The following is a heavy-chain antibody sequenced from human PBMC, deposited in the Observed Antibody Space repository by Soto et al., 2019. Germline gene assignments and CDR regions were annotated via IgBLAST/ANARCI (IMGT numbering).Heavy chain of an antibody. Sequence: QLQLQESGSGLVTPSQTLSLTCAVSGGSISSGGYSWSWIRQPPGKGLEWIGYIYHSGSTYYNPSLKRRVTISVDRSKNQFSLKLSSVTAADTAVDYCARAGGLGAEAVDYWGQGTLVTVSS. D-gene: IGHD6-19*01. J-gene: IGHJ4*02. CDR2: IYHSGST. CDR3: ARAGGLGAEAVDY. V-gene: IGHV4-30-2*01. CDR1: GGSISSGGYS.